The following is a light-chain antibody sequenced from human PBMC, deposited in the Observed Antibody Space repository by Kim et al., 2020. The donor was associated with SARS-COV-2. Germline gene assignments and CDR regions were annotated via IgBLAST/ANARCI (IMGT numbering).Light chain of an antibody. CDR1: SPNSGAGYV. CDR3: QSYDSSLSGSRV. V-gene: IGLV1-40*01. Sequence: VTISCTGSSPNSGAGYVVHWYQQLPGTAPKLLIYGNSNRPSGVPDRFSGSKSGTSASLAITGLQAEDEADYYCQSYDSSLSGSRVFGGGTQLTVL. CDR2: GNS. J-gene: IGLJ2*01.